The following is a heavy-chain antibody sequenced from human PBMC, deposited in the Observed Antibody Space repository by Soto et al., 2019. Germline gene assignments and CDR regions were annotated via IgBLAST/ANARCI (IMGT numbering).Heavy chain of an antibody. CDR2: IKSKTDGGTT. V-gene: IGHV3-15*07. CDR3: TTEPTNYDILTGLKLSRYYYYYGMDV. Sequence: GGSLRLSCAASGFTFSNAWMNWVRQAPGKGLEWVGRIKSKTDGGTTDYAAPVKGRFTISRDDSKNTLYLQMNSLKTEDTAVYYCTTEPTNYDILTGLKLSRYYYYYGMDVWGQGTTVTVSS. J-gene: IGHJ6*02. D-gene: IGHD3-9*01. CDR1: GFTFSNAW.